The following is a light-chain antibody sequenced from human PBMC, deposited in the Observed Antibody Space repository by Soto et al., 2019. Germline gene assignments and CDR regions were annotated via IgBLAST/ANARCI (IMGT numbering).Light chain of an antibody. Sequence: DIQMTHCQSSLSASVGDRVTITCQASEDITKSLNWYQHIPGKAPKLLIYDTSNLGSGVPSRFSGSGSGTDFTFTINSLQPGDIATYYCQQYDSLPITFGQGTRLEIK. CDR2: DTS. CDR1: EDITKS. J-gene: IGKJ5*01. CDR3: QQYDSLPIT. V-gene: IGKV1-33*01.